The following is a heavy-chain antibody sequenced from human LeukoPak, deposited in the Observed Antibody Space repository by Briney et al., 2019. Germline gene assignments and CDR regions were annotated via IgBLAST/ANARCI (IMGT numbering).Heavy chain of an antibody. CDR2: INHSGST. D-gene: IGHD3-22*01. J-gene: IGHJ3*02. V-gene: IGHV4-34*01. CDR1: GGSFSGYY. CDR3: ARDYYDSSGTRPAFDI. Sequence: SETLSLTCAVYGGSFSGYYWSWIRQPPGKGLEWIGEINHSGSTNYNPSLKSRDTISVDTSKNQFSLKLSSVTAADTAVYYCARDYYDSSGTRPAFDIWGQGTMVTVSS.